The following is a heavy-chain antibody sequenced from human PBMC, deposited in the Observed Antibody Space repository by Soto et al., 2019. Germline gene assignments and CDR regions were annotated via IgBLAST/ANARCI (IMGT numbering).Heavy chain of an antibody. J-gene: IGHJ4*02. CDR1: GGTFSGYV. CDR3: ATHGLGVSSAPYFDT. V-gene: IGHV1-69*01. D-gene: IGHD3-16*01. Sequence: QLVQSGSEVKKPGSSVKVSCQASGGTFSGYVVTWVRQAPGQGLEWMGEVVPLFGTTHYAQRFSGRITITADESTSTAYMELRTLRADDTAVYYCATHGLGVSSAPYFDTWGQGTLVTVSS. CDR2: VVPLFGTT.